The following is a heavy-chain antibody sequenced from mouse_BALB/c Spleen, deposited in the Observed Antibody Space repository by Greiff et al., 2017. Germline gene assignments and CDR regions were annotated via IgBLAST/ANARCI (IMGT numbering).Heavy chain of an antibody. CDR1: GYTFTTYP. CDR3: ARGYYGSGNWYFDV. Sequence: QVQLQQSGAELVKPGASVKMSCKAFGYTFTTYPIEWMKQNHGKSLEWIGNFHPYNDDTKYNEKLKGKANLTVEKSSSTVYLELSRLTSDDSAVYYCARGYYGSGNWYFDVWGAGTTVTVSS. V-gene: IGHV1-47*01. J-gene: IGHJ1*01. CDR2: FHPYNDDT. D-gene: IGHD1-1*01.